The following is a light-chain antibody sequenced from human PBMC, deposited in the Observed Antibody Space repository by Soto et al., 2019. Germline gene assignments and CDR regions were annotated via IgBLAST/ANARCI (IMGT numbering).Light chain of an antibody. V-gene: IGKV3-20*01. CDR3: QHFGASTLYT. J-gene: IGKJ2*01. CDR2: GVS. CDR1: QSVTSNF. Sequence: EIVLTQSPGTLSLSPGETATLSCRASQSVTSNFLAWYQQKPGQAPRLLLYGVSNRATDIPDRFSGSGSGTDFTLAISRLEPEDFAVYYCQHFGASTLYTFGQGTKVEIK.